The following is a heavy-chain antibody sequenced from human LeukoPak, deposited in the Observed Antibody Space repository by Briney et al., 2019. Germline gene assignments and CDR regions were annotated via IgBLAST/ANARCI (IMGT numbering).Heavy chain of an antibody. CDR1: GGSISSYY. V-gene: IGHV4-59*08. D-gene: IGHD3-22*01. Sequence: PSETLSLTCTVSGGSISSYYWSWIRQPPGKGLEWIGYIYYSGSTNYNPSLKSRVTISVDTSKNQFSLKLSSVTAADTAVYYCASIDDSSGYKYYFDYWGQGTLVTVSS. CDR3: ASIDDSSGYKYYFDY. J-gene: IGHJ4*02. CDR2: IYYSGST.